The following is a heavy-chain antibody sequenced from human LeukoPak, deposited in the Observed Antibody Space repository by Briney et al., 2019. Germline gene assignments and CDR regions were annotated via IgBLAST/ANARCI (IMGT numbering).Heavy chain of an antibody. CDR3: ARGGYYGSSGYYGYGF. CDR2: IHYSGST. J-gene: IGHJ4*02. V-gene: IGHV4-61*05. Sequence: PSETLSLTCTVSGGSISSSSYYWGWIRQPPGKGLEWIGYIHYSGSTDYNPSLKSRVTISVDMSKNQFSLKLRSVTAADTAVYYCARGGYYGSSGYYGYGFWGQGTLVTVSS. CDR1: GGSISSSSYY. D-gene: IGHD3-22*01.